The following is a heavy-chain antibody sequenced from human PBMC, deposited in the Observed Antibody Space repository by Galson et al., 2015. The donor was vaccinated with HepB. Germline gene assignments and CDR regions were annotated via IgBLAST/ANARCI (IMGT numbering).Heavy chain of an antibody. D-gene: IGHD2-15*01. CDR2: ISGSGGNT. CDR1: GFTFSSYA. Sequence: SLRLSCAASGFTFSSYAMNWVRQAPGKGLEWVSSISGSGGNTYYADSVKGRFTVSRDNSKNTLYLQMSSLRAEDTAVYYCAKGRYCSGSNCYLDFDYWGQGTLVTVSS. CDR3: AKGRYCSGSNCYLDFDY. V-gene: IGHV3-23*01. J-gene: IGHJ4*02.